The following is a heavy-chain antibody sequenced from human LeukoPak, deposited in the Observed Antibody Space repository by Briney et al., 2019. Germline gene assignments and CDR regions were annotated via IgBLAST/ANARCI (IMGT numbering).Heavy chain of an antibody. CDR1: GFTFSSYG. V-gene: IGHV3-30*02. CDR2: VRYDGNNP. D-gene: IGHD4-17*01. J-gene: IGHJ4*02. Sequence: GGSLRLSCAASGFTFSSYGMHWVRQAPGKGLDWVAFVRYDGNNPYYSASVKGRFTISRDNSKNTVLLQMNNLRLEDAAVYYCARGSRYGDYPYYCDFWGQGTLVTISS. CDR3: ARGSRYGDYPYYCDF.